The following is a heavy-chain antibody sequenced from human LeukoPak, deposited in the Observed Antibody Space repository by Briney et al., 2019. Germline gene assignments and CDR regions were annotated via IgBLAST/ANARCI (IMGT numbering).Heavy chain of an antibody. CDR1: GGSISSYY. Sequence: SETLSLTCTVSGGSISSYYWSWIRQPAGKGLEWIGRIYTSGSTNYNPSLKSRVTMSVDTSKNQFSLKLSSVTAADTAVYYCARDSPRGVIISGYYFDYWGQGTLVTVSS. CDR2: IYTSGST. CDR3: ARDSPRGVIISGYYFDY. D-gene: IGHD3-10*01. J-gene: IGHJ4*02. V-gene: IGHV4-4*07.